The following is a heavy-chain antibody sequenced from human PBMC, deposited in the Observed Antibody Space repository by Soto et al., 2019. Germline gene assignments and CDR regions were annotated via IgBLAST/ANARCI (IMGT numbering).Heavy chain of an antibody. CDR3: ARGSGGDRNWYFDL. Sequence: PVKVSCKTAVYTFTSYVSSWVRQAPGQGLEWMGWVSAYNGNTNYAQKLQGRVTMTTDTSTSTAYMELRSLRSDDTAVYYCARGSGGDRNWYFDLWGRGTLVTVSS. CDR1: VYTFTSYV. CDR2: VSAYNGNT. D-gene: IGHD4-17*01. J-gene: IGHJ2*01. V-gene: IGHV1-18*01.